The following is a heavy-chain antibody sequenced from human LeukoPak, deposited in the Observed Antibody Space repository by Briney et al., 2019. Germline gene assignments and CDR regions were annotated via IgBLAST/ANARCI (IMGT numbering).Heavy chain of an antibody. CDR1: GGSISSHY. J-gene: IGHJ6*04. CDR2: IYYSGST. V-gene: IGHV4-59*11. CDR3: ARDTLWVLDV. Sequence: SETLSLTCTVSGGSISSHYWSWIRQPPGKGLEWIGYIYYSGSTNYNPSLKSRVTISVDTSKNQFSLKLSSVTAADTAVYYCARDTLWVLDVWGKGTTVTVSS. D-gene: IGHD5-18*01.